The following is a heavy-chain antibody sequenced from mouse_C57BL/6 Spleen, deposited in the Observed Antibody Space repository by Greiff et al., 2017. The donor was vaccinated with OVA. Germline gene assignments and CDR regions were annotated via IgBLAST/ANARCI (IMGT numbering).Heavy chain of an antibody. CDR1: GYTFTSYW. CDR2: IHPNSGST. J-gene: IGHJ2*01. V-gene: IGHV1-64*01. Sequence: QVQLQQPGAELVKPGASVKLSCKASGYTFTSYWMHWVKQRPGQGLEWIGMIHPNSGSTNYNEKFKSKATLTVDKSSSTAYMQLSSLTSEDSAVYYCATSYYDYDGYYFDYWGQGTTLTVSS. CDR3: ATSYYDYDGYYFDY. D-gene: IGHD2-4*01.